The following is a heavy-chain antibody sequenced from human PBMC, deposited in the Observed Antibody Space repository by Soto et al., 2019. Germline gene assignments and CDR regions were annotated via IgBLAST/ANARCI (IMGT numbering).Heavy chain of an antibody. J-gene: IGHJ3*02. Sequence: EVQLVESGGGLVQPGGSLRLSCAASGFTFSSYWMHWVRQAPGKGLVWVSRINSDGSSTSYADSVKGRFTISRDNAKNTLYLQMNSLRAEDTAVHYCARDLLDSVVGATIDAFDIWGQGTMVTVSS. CDR3: ARDLLDSVVGATIDAFDI. CDR1: GFTFSSYW. D-gene: IGHD1-26*01. V-gene: IGHV3-74*01. CDR2: INSDGSST.